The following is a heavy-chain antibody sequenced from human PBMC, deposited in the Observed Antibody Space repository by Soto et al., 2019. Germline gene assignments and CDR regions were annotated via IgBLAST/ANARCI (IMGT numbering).Heavy chain of an antibody. D-gene: IGHD6-13*01. CDR1: GYTFTHYA. Sequence: QVQLVQSGAEVKKPGASVKVSCTASGYTFTHYAIHWVRHAPGQRLEWMGFINAGSGNTKYSQTFQGRLTSTKDTSASTDYMDLSSLRSEDTAIDYCARGLAADGAWGQGTLVTVSS. CDR2: INAGSGNT. CDR3: ARGLAADGA. V-gene: IGHV1-3*01. J-gene: IGHJ5*02.